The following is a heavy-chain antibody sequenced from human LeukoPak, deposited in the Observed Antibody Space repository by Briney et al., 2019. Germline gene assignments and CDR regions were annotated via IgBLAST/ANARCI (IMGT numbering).Heavy chain of an antibody. D-gene: IGHD1-1*01. CDR3: ARDQAARRNWNDGGDGFDP. V-gene: IGHV1-69*13. CDR1: GYTFTSYD. CDR2: VIPLYGTS. Sequence: ASVKVSCKASGYTFTSYDINWVRQAPGQGLEWVGGVIPLYGTSSYAQKFQGRVTITADDSTSTVYMELTSLRSEDTAVYYCARDQAARRNWNDGGDGFDPWGQGTLVTVSS. J-gene: IGHJ5*02.